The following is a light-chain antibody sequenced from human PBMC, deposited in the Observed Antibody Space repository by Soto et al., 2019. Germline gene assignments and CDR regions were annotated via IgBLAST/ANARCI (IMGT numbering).Light chain of an antibody. V-gene: IGKV3-20*01. CDR1: QRVSSRF. CDR3: HQYGSSHT. J-gene: IGKJ2*01. CDR2: GAS. Sequence: EIVLTQSPDTLSLSPGERATLSCRASQRVSSRFLAWYQQKPGQAPRLLIYGASSRAPGIPDRFSGSGSGTDFTLTISRLEPEDFAVYYCHQYGSSHTFGQGTKLDIK.